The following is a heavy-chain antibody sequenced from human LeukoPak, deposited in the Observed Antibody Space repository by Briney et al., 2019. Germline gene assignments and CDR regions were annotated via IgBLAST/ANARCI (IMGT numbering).Heavy chain of an antibody. V-gene: IGHV3-53*01. D-gene: IGHD1-26*01. CDR1: GFTVNTNY. J-gene: IGHJ6*04. Sequence: GGSLRLSCAASGFTVNTNYMSWVRQAPGKGLEWVSIMHSVGTTYYADSVKGRFSFSRDNSKNTLYLQMNNLRAEDTAVYYCARDGSSGRGYYYYYGMDVWGEGTTVTVSS. CDR2: MHSVGTT. CDR3: ARDGSSGRGYYYYYGMDV.